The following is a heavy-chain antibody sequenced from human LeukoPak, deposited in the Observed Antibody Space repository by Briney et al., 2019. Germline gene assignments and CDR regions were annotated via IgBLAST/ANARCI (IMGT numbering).Heavy chain of an antibody. CDR1: GYTFTSYG. J-gene: IGHJ3*02. D-gene: IGHD6-13*01. CDR3: ATAGYSSSWYQLQTAFDI. CDR2: MNPNSGNT. Sequence: ASVKVSCKASGYTFTSYGISWVRQAPGQGLEWMGWMNPNSGNTGYAQKFQGRVTMTRNTSISTAYMELSSLRSEDTAVYYCATAGYSSSWYQLQTAFDIWGQGTMVTVSS. V-gene: IGHV1-8*02.